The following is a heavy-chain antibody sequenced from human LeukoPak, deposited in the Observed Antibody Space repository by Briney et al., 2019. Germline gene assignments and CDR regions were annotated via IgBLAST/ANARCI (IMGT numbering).Heavy chain of an antibody. D-gene: IGHD3-3*01. CDR3: ERDAIFGVVKWFDP. CDR1: GGSISSGSYY. J-gene: IGHJ5*02. CDR2: IYTSGST. Sequence: SETLSLTCTVSGGSISSGSYYWSWIRQPAGKGLEWIGRIYTSGSTNYNPSLKSRVTISVDTSKNQFSLKLSSVTAADTAVYYCERDAIFGVVKWFDPWGQGTLVTVSS. V-gene: IGHV4-61*02.